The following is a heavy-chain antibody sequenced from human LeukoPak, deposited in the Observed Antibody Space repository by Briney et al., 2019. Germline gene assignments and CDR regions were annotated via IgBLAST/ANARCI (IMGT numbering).Heavy chain of an antibody. D-gene: IGHD3-3*02. CDR1: GGSISSYY. CDR2: IYYSGST. Sequence: SETLSLTCTVSGGSISSYYWSWIRQPPGKGLEWIGYIYYSGSTNYNPSLKSRVTMSLDTPKNQFFLKLRSVTAADTAVYYCARHTAFTMDAFDIWGQGTMVTVSS. CDR3: ARHTAFTMDAFDI. V-gene: IGHV4-59*08. J-gene: IGHJ3*02.